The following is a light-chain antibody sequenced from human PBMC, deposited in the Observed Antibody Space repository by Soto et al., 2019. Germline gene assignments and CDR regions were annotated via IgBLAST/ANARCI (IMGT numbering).Light chain of an antibody. CDR3: MQRIAFPT. CDR1: QSLLDSNDVNIY. CDR2: SVS. Sequence: IVMTPSPLSLRVTPGGSCSISCRSSQSLLDSNDVNIYLDWYLQRPGXPPXLLIYSVSYRASGVPDTFSGSGSGTDFTLKISRVEAEDVGIYYCMQRIAFPTFGQGTRLEIK. J-gene: IGKJ5*01. V-gene: IGKV2-40*01.